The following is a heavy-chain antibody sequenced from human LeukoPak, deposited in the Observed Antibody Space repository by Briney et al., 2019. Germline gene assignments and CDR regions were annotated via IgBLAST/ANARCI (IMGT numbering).Heavy chain of an antibody. V-gene: IGHV4-4*09. J-gene: IGHJ4*02. CDR1: GDSISSYY. D-gene: IGHD6-6*01. Sequence: SETLSLTCTVSGDSISSYYWSWIRQPLGKGLEWIGYIYTSGGTNYIPSLKGRVTISIDTSKNQFSLKLSSVTAADSAVYYCARLTRLSTSPDRYYLDYWGQGTLITVSS. CDR2: IYTSGGT. CDR3: ARLTRLSTSPDRYYLDY.